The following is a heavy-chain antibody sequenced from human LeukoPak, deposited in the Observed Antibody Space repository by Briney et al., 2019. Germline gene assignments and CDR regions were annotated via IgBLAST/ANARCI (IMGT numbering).Heavy chain of an antibody. J-gene: IGHJ5*02. CDR1: GGSISSSTYY. D-gene: IGHD4-17*01. CDR2: IYYSEST. Sequence: PSETLSLTCTVSGGSISSSTYYWGWIRHPPGKGLEWIVSIYYSESTYYNPSLKSRVTISVDTSKNQFSLKLSSVTAADTAVYYCATSPNDYGDFWFDPWGQGTLVTVSS. V-gene: IGHV4-39*01. CDR3: ATSPNDYGDFWFDP.